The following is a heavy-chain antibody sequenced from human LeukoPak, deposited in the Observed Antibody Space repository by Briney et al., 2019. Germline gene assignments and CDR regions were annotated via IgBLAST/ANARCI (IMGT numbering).Heavy chain of an antibody. CDR2: ISSSSSTI. D-gene: IGHD1-20*01. V-gene: IGHV3-48*01. CDR1: GFTFSSYS. J-gene: IGHJ6*03. CDR3: ARGKRAYNWNVDYYYMDV. Sequence: PGGSLRLSCAASGFTFSSYSMNWVRQAPGKGLEWVSYISSSSSTIYYADSVKGRFTISRDNAKNSLYLQMNSLRAEDTAVYYCARGKRAYNWNVDYYYMDVWGKGTTVTVSS.